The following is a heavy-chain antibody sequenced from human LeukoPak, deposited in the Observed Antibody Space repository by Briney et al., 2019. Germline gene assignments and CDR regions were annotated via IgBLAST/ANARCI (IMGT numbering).Heavy chain of an antibody. CDR3: AKAGAVRQNDFWSGYHPATYYFDY. Sequence: PGGSLRLSCAASGFTFSSYAMSWVRQAPGKGLEWVSAISGSGGSTYYADSVKGRFTISRDNSKNTLYLQMNSLRAEDTAVYYCAKAGAVRQNDFWSGYHPATYYFDYWGQGTLVTVSS. J-gene: IGHJ4*02. V-gene: IGHV3-23*01. CDR1: GFTFSSYA. D-gene: IGHD3-3*01. CDR2: ISGSGGST.